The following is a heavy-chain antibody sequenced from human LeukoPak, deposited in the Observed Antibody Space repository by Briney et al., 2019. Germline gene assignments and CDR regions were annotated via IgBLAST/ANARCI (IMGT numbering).Heavy chain of an antibody. J-gene: IGHJ4*02. CDR3: ARAPTGHCSSTSCHFDY. Sequence: KPSETLSLTCAVYGGSFSGYYWSWIRQPPGKGLEWIGEINHSGSTNYNPSLKSRVTISVDTSKNQFSLKLSSVTAADTAVYYCARAPTGHCSSTSCHFDYWGQGTLVTVSS. CDR2: INHSGST. CDR1: GGSFSGYY. D-gene: IGHD2-2*01. V-gene: IGHV4-34*01.